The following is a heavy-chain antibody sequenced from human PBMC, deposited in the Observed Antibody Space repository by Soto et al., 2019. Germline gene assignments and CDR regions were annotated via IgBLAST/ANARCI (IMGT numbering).Heavy chain of an antibody. Sequence: ASVKVSCKASGGTFSSYAISWVRQAPGQGLEWMGGIIPIFGTANYAQKFQGRVTITADESTSTAYMELSSLRSEDTAVYYCARANGQRYFDWLQNNWFDPWGQGTLVTVSS. CDR3: ARANGQRYFDWLQNNWFDP. V-gene: IGHV1-69*13. D-gene: IGHD3-9*01. CDR2: IIPIFGTA. J-gene: IGHJ5*02. CDR1: GGTFSSYA.